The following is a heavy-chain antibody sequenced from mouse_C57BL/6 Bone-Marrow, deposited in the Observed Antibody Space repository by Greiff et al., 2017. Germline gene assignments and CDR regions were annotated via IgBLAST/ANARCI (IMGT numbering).Heavy chain of an antibody. CDR1: GYTFTDYE. D-gene: IGHD2-3*01. Sequence: VQRVESGAELVRPGASVTLSCKASGYTFTDYEMHWVKQTPVHGLEWIGAIDPETGGTAYNQKFKGKAILTADKSSSTAYMELRSLTSEDSAVXYCTNYDGYYDYAMDYWGQGTSVTVSS. CDR3: TNYDGYYDYAMDY. V-gene: IGHV1-15*01. J-gene: IGHJ4*01. CDR2: IDPETGGT.